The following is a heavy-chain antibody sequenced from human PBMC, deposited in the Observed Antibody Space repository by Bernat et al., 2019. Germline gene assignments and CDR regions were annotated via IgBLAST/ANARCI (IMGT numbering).Heavy chain of an antibody. CDR2: ITGSGATK. J-gene: IGHJ5*02. V-gene: IGHV3-23*01. CDR1: GFIFSNYA. CDR3: VKRVSGWYWAAS. D-gene: IGHD6-19*01. Sequence: EVQLLESGGGLVQLGESLRLSCAASGFIFSNYAMSWVRQAPGKGLEWVSAITGSGATKFYAHSVKGRFTISRDNSKNTLSLEMNSLRAEDTAVYYCVKRVSGWYWAASWGQGTLVTVSS.